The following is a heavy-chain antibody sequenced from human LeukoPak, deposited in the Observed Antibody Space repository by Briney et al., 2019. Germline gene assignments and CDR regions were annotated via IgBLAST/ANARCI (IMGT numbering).Heavy chain of an antibody. CDR1: GFIFSNYG. V-gene: IGHV3-23*01. D-gene: IGHD2-15*01. J-gene: IGHJ4*02. Sequence: PGGSLRLSCAASGFIFSNYGMNWVRQAPGKGLEWVAAISASGSATSYADSVKGRFTISRDNSKNTLYLQMNSLGGEDTAVYYCARGSVGTPPPFGYWGQGTLVTVSS. CDR2: ISASGSAT. CDR3: ARGSVGTPPPFGY.